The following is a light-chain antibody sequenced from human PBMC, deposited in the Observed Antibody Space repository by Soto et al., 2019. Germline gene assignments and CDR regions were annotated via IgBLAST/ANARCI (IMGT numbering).Light chain of an antibody. J-gene: IGLJ2*01. CDR2: LNSDGSH. V-gene: IGLV4-69*01. CDR1: SGRSNYA. Sequence: QLVLTQSPSASASLGASVTLTCTLSSGRSNYAIAWHQQQPEKGPRYLMKLNSDGSHSKGGGIHDRFSGSSSGAERYLTISSLQSEDEADYSCQTWGTAIHDVVFGGGTKLTVL. CDR3: QTWGTAIHDVV.